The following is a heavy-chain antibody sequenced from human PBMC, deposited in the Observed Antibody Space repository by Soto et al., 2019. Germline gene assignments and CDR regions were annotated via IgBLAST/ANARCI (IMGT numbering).Heavy chain of an antibody. CDR1: GGTFSSYA. D-gene: IGHD5-18*01. Sequence: QVQLVQSGAEVKKPGSSVKVSCKASGGTFSSYAISWVRQAPGQGLEWMGGIIPIFGTANYAQKFQGRVTITADESTSTAYMELSSLRSEGTAVYFCARRAVERQLWSFYYYYGMDVWGQGTTVTVSS. CDR3: ARRAVERQLWSFYYYYGMDV. V-gene: IGHV1-69*01. J-gene: IGHJ6*02. CDR2: IIPIFGTA.